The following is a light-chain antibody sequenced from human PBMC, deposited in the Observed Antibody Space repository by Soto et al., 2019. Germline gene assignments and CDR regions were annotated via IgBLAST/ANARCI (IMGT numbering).Light chain of an antibody. V-gene: IGLV2-23*01. J-gene: IGLJ3*02. CDR3: CSYAGSRV. CDR2: EGS. Sequence: QSVLTQPASVYGSPGQSIPISCNVPSSDVGSYNLVSWYQQHPGKAPKLLLYEGSKRPTGVSNRFSGTKSGNTASLTISGLQAEDEADYYCCSYAGSRVFGGGTKRTVL. CDR1: SSDVGSYNL.